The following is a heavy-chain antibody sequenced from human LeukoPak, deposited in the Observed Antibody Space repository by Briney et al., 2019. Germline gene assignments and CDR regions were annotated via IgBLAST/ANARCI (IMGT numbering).Heavy chain of an antibody. V-gene: IGHV3-30*18. Sequence: PGGSLRLSCAASGFTFSSYDMHWVRQAPGKGLEWVAVISYDGSNKYYADSVKGRFTTSRDNSKDTLYLQMNRLRAEDTALYYCAKSGGSSSTGLYWGQGTLVTVSS. CDR2: ISYDGSNK. D-gene: IGHD1-14*01. CDR3: AKSGGSSSTGLY. CDR1: GFTFSSYD. J-gene: IGHJ4*02.